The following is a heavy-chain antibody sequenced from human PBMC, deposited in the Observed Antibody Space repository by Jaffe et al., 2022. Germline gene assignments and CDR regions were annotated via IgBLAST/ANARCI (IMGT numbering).Heavy chain of an antibody. CDR2: IKQDGSEK. Sequence: EVQLVESGGGLVQPGGSLRLSCAASGFTFSSYWMSWVRQAPGKGLEWVANIKQDGSEKYYVDSVKGRFTISRDNAKNSLYLQMNSLRAEDTAVYYCAREGRVPGYSSGWYSLAASDYFDYWGQGTLVTVSS. CDR1: GFTFSSYW. V-gene: IGHV3-7*05. CDR3: AREGRVPGYSSGWYSLAASDYFDY. D-gene: IGHD6-19*01. J-gene: IGHJ4*02.